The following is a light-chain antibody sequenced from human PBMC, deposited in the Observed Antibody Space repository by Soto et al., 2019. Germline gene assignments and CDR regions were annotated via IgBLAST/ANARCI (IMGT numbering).Light chain of an antibody. J-gene: IGLJ1*01. CDR3: CSYAGIRV. V-gene: IGLV2-23*02. CDR2: EVN. Sequence: QSALTQPASVSASPGQSITISCTGTNSHVGASNLVSWYQQYPGKAPRLIIYEVNKRPSGISNRFSGSKSGNTASLTISGLQAEDEADYYCCSYAGIRVFGTGTKVTVL. CDR1: NSHVGASNL.